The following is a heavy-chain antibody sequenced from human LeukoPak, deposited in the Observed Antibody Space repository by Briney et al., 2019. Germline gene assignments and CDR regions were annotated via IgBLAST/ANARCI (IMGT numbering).Heavy chain of an antibody. Sequence: GASVKLSFKASGYTFTRYYLHWVRQAPGQGLEWMGMVNPSGGSTSYAQKFQGRVTMTRDTSTTTVYMELSSLRSDDTAVFYCARRHKHYYQIDHWGQGTLVTVSS. J-gene: IGHJ4*02. V-gene: IGHV1-46*01. CDR3: ARRHKHYYQIDH. D-gene: IGHD1-26*01. CDR1: GYTFTRYY. CDR2: VNPSGGST.